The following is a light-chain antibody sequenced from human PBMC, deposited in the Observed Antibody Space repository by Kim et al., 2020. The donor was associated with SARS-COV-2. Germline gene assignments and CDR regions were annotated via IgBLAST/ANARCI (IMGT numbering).Light chain of an antibody. CDR3: QQIYDPPLT. Sequence: DIQMTQSPSSVSASVGDSVTITCRASQKIGGFLNWYQQKPGKAPNLLIFTASTLQGGVPLRFSGSGSGADFTLTISSLQPEDSATYYCQQIYDPPLTFGGGTKREIK. CDR2: TAS. CDR1: QKIGGF. V-gene: IGKV1-39*01. J-gene: IGKJ4*01.